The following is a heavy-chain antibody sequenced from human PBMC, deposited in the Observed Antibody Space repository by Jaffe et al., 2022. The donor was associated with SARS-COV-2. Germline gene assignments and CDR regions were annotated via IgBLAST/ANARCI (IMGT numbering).Heavy chain of an antibody. CDR2: LYWNGDK. J-gene: IGHJ4*02. V-gene: IGHV2-5*01. D-gene: IGHD6-6*01. CDR1: GFSLSTLGVG. CDR3: AHRLSSGNFFDY. Sequence: QITLKESGPTLVKPTQTLTLTCTFSGFSLSTLGVGVGWIRQPPGKALEWLALLYWNGDKRYSPSLESRLTITKDTSKNQVVLTMANMDPVDTATYYCAHRLSSGNFFDYWGQGILVTVSS.